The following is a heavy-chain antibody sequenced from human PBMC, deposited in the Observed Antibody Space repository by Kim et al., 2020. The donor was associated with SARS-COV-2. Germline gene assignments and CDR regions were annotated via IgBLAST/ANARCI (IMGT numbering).Heavy chain of an antibody. V-gene: IGHV5-10-1*01. Sequence: NYSPSFQGHVTISADKSISTAYLQWSSLKASDTAMYYCARLDVAAAGTFHTWGQGTLVTVSS. D-gene: IGHD6-13*01. CDR3: ARLDVAAAGTFHT. J-gene: IGHJ5*02.